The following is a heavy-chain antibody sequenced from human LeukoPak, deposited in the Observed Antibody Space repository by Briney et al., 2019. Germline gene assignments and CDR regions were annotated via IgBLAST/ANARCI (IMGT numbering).Heavy chain of an antibody. CDR2: INPSGGST. D-gene: IGHD6-19*01. J-gene: IGHJ6*02. CDR1: GYTFTSYY. CDR3: AREQWLGFYYYGMDV. Sequence: GASVKVSCKESGYTFTSYYMHWVRQAPGQGLEWMGIINPSGGSTSYAQKFQGRVTMTRDTSTSTVYMELSSLRSEDTAVYYCAREQWLGFYYYGMDVWGQGTTVTVSS. V-gene: IGHV1-46*01.